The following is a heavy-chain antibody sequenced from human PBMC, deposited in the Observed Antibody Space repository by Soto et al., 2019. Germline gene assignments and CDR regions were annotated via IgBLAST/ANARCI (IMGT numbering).Heavy chain of an antibody. V-gene: IGHV3-9*01. CDR2: ISWNSGKI. CDR1: GFTFEDYA. J-gene: IGHJ4*02. Sequence: EMHLVESGGGLVQPGRSLTISCAASGFTFEDYAMHWVRQAPGKGLEWVSGISWNSGKIIYADSVKGRFTISRDNAKNSLYLQMNSLRPEDTSLYYCAKMVTWDISGYYQGGFHCWGQGTLGTVSS. D-gene: IGHD3-22*01. CDR3: AKMVTWDISGYYQGGFHC.